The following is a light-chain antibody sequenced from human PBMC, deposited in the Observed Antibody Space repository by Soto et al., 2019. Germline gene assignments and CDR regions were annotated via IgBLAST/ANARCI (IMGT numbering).Light chain of an antibody. CDR2: DAS. V-gene: IGKV1-5*01. CDR1: QSISSW. J-gene: IGKJ1*01. Sequence: DIQMTQSPSTLSASVGDRVTITCRASQSISSWLAWYQSKPGKAPKLLLYDASTLKSGVPSRFSGSVSGTEFTLTIRSLQTDDFATYYCQQYNANFGQGTKVEIK. CDR3: QQYNAN.